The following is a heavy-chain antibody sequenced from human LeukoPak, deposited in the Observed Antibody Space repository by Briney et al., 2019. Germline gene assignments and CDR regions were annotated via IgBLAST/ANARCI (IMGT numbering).Heavy chain of an antibody. J-gene: IGHJ4*02. CDR2: IYYSGST. CDR1: GGSISSSSYY. V-gene: IGHV4-39*01. D-gene: IGHD2-15*01. Sequence: SETLSLTCTVSGGSISSSSYYWGWIRQPPGKGLEWIGSIYYSGSTYYNPSLKSRVTISVDTSKNQLSLKLSSVTAADTAVYYCARHECSGGSCYSDFDYWGQGTLVTVSS. CDR3: ARHECSGGSCYSDFDY.